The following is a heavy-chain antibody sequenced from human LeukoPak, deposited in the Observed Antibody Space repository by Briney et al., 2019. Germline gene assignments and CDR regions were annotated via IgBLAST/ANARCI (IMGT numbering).Heavy chain of an antibody. Sequence: ASVKVSCKVSGYTLTELSMHWVRQAPGKGLEWMGGFDPEDGETIYAQKFQGRVTMTEDTSTDTAYMELSSLGSEDTAVYYCASSYCSGGSCDDYYYYYMDVWGKGTTVTISS. D-gene: IGHD2-15*01. CDR3: ASSYCSGGSCDDYYYYYMDV. CDR2: FDPEDGET. V-gene: IGHV1-24*01. CDR1: GYTLTELS. J-gene: IGHJ6*03.